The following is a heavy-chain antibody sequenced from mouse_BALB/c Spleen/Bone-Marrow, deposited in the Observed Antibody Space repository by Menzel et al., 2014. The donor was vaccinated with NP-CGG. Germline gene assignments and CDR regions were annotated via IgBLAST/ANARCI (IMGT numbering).Heavy chain of an antibody. V-gene: IGHV1-9*01. J-gene: IGHJ4*01. D-gene: IGHD2-10*01. Sequence: QVQLQQSGAELMKPGASMKISCKATGYTFSSYWIAWVRQRPGHGLEWIGEILPGSGSTNYNERFKGKATFTADTSSNTAYMQLSSLTAEDSAIYYCTRAYYVNYDAMDYWGQGTSVTVSS. CDR2: ILPGSGST. CDR1: GYTFSSYW. CDR3: TRAYYVNYDAMDY.